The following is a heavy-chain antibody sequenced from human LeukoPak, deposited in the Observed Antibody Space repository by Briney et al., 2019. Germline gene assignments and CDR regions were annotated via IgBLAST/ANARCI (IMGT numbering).Heavy chain of an antibody. J-gene: IGHJ4*02. V-gene: IGHV1-58*01. CDR1: GFTFTSSA. CDR2: IVVGSGNT. D-gene: IGHD3-22*01. Sequence: GASVKVSCKASGFTFTSSAVQWVRQARGQRLEWIGWIVVGSGNTNYAQKFQERVTITRDMSTSTAYMELSSLRSEDTAVYYCAAVPYYYDSSGYSLNPIDCWGQGTLVTVSS. CDR3: AAVPYYYDSSGYSLNPIDC.